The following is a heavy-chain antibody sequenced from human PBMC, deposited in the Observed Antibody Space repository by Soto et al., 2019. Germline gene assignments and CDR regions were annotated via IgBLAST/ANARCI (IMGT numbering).Heavy chain of an antibody. CDR1: GGSISSYY. CDR3: ARTLPGVVVPAAFLGGWFDP. V-gene: IGHV4-4*07. CDR2: IYTSGST. J-gene: IGHJ5*02. Sequence: QVQLQESGPGLVKPSETLSLTCTVSGGSISSYYWSWIRQPAGKGLEWIGRIYTSGSTNYNPSLKSRVTMSVDTSKNQFSLKLSSVTAADTAVYYCARTLPGVVVPAAFLGGWFDPWGQGTLVTVSS. D-gene: IGHD2-2*01.